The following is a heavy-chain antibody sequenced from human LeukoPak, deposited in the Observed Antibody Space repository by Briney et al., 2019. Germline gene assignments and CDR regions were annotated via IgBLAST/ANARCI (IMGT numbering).Heavy chain of an antibody. CDR2: ISSSSSDT. Sequence: GGSLRLSCAASGFTFSDYYMSWIRQAPGKGLEWVSYISSSSSDTNHADSVKGRFSISRDNAKNSLYLQMNSLRAEDTAVYYGAGGHSILDYWGQGTLVTVSS. D-gene: IGHD3-3*01. CDR3: AGGHSILDY. V-gene: IGHV3-11*05. CDR1: GFTFSDYY. J-gene: IGHJ4*02.